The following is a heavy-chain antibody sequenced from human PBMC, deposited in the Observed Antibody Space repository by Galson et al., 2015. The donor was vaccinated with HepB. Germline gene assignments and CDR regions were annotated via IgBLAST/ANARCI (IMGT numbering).Heavy chain of an antibody. J-gene: IGHJ4*02. V-gene: IGHV3-15*01. D-gene: IGHD5-18*01. CDR3: TTDLDTAMVGLVDY. CDR2: IKSNTDGGTT. Sequence: SLRLSCAASGLTFSNAWMSWVRQAPGKGLEWVGRIKSNTDGGTTDYAAPVKGRFTISRDDSKNTLYLQMNSLKTEDTAVYYCTTDLDTAMVGLVDYWGQGTLVTVSS. CDR1: GLTFSNAW.